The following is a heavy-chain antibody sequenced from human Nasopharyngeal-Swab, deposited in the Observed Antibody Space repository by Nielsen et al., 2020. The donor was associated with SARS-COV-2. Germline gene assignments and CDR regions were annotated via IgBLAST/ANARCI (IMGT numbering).Heavy chain of an antibody. CDR1: GFTFSSYA. J-gene: IGHJ4*02. CDR2: ISGSGDGT. CDR3: AKSGSGSHYISSDY. Sequence: GESLKISCAASGFTFSSYAMTWVRQAPGKGLEWVSGISGSGDGTYCAESVKGRFTISRDNSKNTLYLQMNSLRVEDTAVYYCAKSGSGSHYISSDYWGQGTLLIVSS. V-gene: IGHV3-23*01. D-gene: IGHD1-26*01.